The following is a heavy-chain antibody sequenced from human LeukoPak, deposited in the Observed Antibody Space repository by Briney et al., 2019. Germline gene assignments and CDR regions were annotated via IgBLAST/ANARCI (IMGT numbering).Heavy chain of an antibody. J-gene: IGHJ3*02. CDR1: GYTFTGYY. V-gene: IGHV1-2*02. Sequence: ASVKVSCKAPGYTFTGYYMHWVRQAPGQGLEWMGWINPNSGGTNYAQKFQGRVTMTRDTSISTAYMELSRLRSDDTAVYYCARANYCSGGSCYFSPMFAFDIWGQGTMVTVSS. CDR3: ARANYCSGGSCYFSPMFAFDI. CDR2: INPNSGGT. D-gene: IGHD2-15*01.